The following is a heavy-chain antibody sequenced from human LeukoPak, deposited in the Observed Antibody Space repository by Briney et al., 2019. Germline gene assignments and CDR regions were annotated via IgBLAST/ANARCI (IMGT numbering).Heavy chain of an antibody. D-gene: IGHD3-3*01. CDR2: IIPIFGTA. J-gene: IGHJ5*02. V-gene: IGHV1-69*05. Sequence: SVKVSCKASGGTFSSYAISWVRQAPGQGLEWMGGIIPIFGTANYAQKFQGRVTITRDTSASTAYMELSSLRSEDTAVYYCARPRGRITIFGVVITQNWFDPWGQGTLVTVSS. CDR1: GGTFSSYA. CDR3: ARPRGRITIFGVVITQNWFDP.